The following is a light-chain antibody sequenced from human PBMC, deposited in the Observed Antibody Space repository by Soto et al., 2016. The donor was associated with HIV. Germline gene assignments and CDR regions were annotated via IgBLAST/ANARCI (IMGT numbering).Light chain of an antibody. CDR3: QLWDGTNDQVV. CDR2: DDG. CDR1: NIGGNS. Sequence: SYELTQPPSLSVAPRKTARITCGENNIGGNSVHWYQQKPGQAPVLVVYDDGDRSSGIPERFSGSNSGSTATLTISRVEAGDEADYYCQLWDGTNDQVVFGGGTKLTVL. V-gene: IGLV3-21*03. J-gene: IGLJ2*01.